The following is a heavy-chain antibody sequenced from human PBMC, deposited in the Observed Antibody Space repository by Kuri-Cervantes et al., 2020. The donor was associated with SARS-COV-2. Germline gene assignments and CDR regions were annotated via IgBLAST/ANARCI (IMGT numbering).Heavy chain of an antibody. CDR3: ARRYCSGGSCYNAYGMDV. Sequence: SETLSLTCTVSGGSVSSESYYWSWIRQPPGKGLEWIGYIYYSGSTNYNPSLNSRVTISVDTSKNQFSLKLSSVTAADTAVYYCARRYCSGGSCYNAYGMDVWGQGTTVTVSS. CDR2: IYYSGST. CDR1: GGSVSSESYY. V-gene: IGHV4-61*01. D-gene: IGHD2-15*01. J-gene: IGHJ6*02.